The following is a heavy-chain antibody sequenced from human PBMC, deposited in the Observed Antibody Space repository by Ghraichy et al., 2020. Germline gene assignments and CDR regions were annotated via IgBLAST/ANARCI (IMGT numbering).Heavy chain of an antibody. Sequence: GGSLRLSCAASGFTFDDYAMHWVRQAPGKGLEWVSGISWNSGSICYADSVKGRFTISRDNAKNSLYLQMNSLRAEDTALYYCAKDYGGSYWFDYWGQGTLVTVSS. CDR3: AKDYGGSYWFDY. CDR1: GFTFDDYA. V-gene: IGHV3-9*01. D-gene: IGHD3-16*01. CDR2: ISWNSGSI. J-gene: IGHJ4*02.